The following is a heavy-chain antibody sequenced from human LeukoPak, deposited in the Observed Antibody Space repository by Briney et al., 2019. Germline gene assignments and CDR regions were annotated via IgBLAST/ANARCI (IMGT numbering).Heavy chain of an antibody. CDR2: INTNTGNP. J-gene: IGHJ3*02. D-gene: IGHD3-22*01. V-gene: IGHV7-4-1*02. CDR1: GYTFTSYA. Sequence: ASVKVYCKASGYTFTSYAMNWVRQAPGQGLEWMGWINTNTGNPTYAQGFTGRFVFSLDTSVSTAYLQISSLKAEDTAVYYCARDVSYYDSSGYYYSAAFDIWGQGTMVTASS. CDR3: ARDVSYYDSSGYYYSAAFDI.